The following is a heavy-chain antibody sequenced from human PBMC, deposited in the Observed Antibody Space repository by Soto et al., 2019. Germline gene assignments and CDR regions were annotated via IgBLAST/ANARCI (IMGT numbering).Heavy chain of an antibody. V-gene: IGHV3-23*01. Sequence: EVQLLEAGGGWVQPGGSLRLSCAASGFDIVHYAMTWARQPPGPGLEGVSLRNCGGGTTYYVHSVKGRVTISTDTSKNPLDLQISSLSAGDTAGDYGARTIVHYYFDSWGQGTLVTVSS. CDR2: RNCGGGTT. D-gene: IGHD2-15*01. J-gene: IGHJ4*02. CDR3: ARTIVHYYFDS. CDR1: GFDIVHYA.